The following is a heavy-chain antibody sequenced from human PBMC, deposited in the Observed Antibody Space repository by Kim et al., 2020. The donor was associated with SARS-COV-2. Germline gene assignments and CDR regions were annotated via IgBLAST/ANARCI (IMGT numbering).Heavy chain of an antibody. Sequence: GGSLRLSCAASGFTFNNYATNWVRQAPGKGLEWVSSISSVSTYIYYSDSVKGRFIISRDNAKSSLYLQMNSLRAEDTAVYYCARDLPPYGSGSPYNWFDPWGQGTLVTVSS. J-gene: IGHJ5*02. CDR3: ARDLPPYGSGSPYNWFDP. CDR2: ISSVSTYI. CDR1: GFTFNNYA. D-gene: IGHD3-10*01. V-gene: IGHV3-21*04.